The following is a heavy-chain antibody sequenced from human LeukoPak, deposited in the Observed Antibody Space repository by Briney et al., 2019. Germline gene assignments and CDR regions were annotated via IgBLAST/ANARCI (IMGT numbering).Heavy chain of an antibody. V-gene: IGHV3-64D*06. D-gene: IGHD3-10*01. Sequence: PGGSLRLSCSASGFTLSSYPMLWVRQAPGKGLEYVSVISSNGGSTNYADSVKGRFTIYRDNSKNTLYLQMSSLRAEDTAVYYCVKDRHFYYGSGSLLEYWGQGTLVTVSS. CDR3: VKDRHFYYGSGSLLEY. CDR1: GFTLSSYP. J-gene: IGHJ4*02. CDR2: ISSNGGST.